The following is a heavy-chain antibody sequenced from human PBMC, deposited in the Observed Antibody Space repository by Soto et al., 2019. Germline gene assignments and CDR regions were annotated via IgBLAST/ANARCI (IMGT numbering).Heavy chain of an antibody. CDR1: GGSISGGGYS. D-gene: IGHD3-10*01. CDR3: ARVPGP. J-gene: IGHJ5*02. CDR2: IYHSGST. V-gene: IGHV4-30-2*01. Sequence: QLQLQESGSGLVKPSQTLSLTCAVSGGSISGGGYSWSWLRQPPGKGLEWLGYIYHSGSTYYNRSLKRRGTISVDRSKNQFSLKLSSVTAADTAVYYCARVPGPWGQGTLVTVSS.